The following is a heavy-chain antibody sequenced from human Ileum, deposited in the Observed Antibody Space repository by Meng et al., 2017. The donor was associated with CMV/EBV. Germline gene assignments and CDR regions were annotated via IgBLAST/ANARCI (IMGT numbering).Heavy chain of an antibody. D-gene: IGHD3-10*01. CDR2: IRQDEREK. V-gene: IGHV3-7*01. CDR3: ATDTRGYFDY. CDR1: GFSFSSYW. Sequence: GGPLRLSCAASGFSFSSYWMTWVRQAPGKGLEWVANIRQDEREKYYVDSVQGRFTISRDNAHDSLYLQMNSLRVEDTAVYFCATDTRGYFDYWGQGTGTLVTVSS. J-gene: IGHJ4*02.